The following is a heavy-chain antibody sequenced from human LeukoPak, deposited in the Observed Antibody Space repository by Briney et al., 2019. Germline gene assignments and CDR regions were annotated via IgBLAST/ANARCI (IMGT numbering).Heavy chain of an antibody. D-gene: IGHD3-22*01. J-gene: IGHJ4*02. CDR1: GASINSGSSY. CDR2: IFTSGIT. Sequence: SQTLSLTCTVSGASINSGSSYWGWIRQPAWKGLEWIGRIFTSGITDYNPSLKSRVTISIDASKNQFSLKLTSVTAADTAMYYCANYYYDSSGYRFDYWGQGTLVTVSS. CDR3: ANYYYDSSGYRFDY. V-gene: IGHV4-61*02.